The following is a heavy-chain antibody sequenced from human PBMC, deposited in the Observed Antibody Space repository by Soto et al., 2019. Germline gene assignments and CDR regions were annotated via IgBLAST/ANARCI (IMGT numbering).Heavy chain of an antibody. CDR2: ISSDGHHQ. V-gene: IGHV3-30*03. D-gene: IGHD3-22*01. Sequence: SLRLSCATSGFTFNYYAMYWVRQAPGQGLEWVAMISSDGHHQFYVDNLRGRFTVSRDNSKNTLFLQMNSLRPEDTAVYYCSRGTYYPQSSGLHADYWGPGTVVTVSS. J-gene: IGHJ4*02. CDR3: SRGTYYPQSSGLHADY. CDR1: GFTFNYYA.